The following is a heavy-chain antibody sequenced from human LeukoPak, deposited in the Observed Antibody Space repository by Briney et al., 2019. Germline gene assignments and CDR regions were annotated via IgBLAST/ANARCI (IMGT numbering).Heavy chain of an antibody. Sequence: QSGGSLRLSCAASGFTVSSSYMGWVRQAPGKGLEWVSVLYTGGSAYYADSVKGRFTISRDNSKNTLYLQMNSLSAEDTAVYYCARGLAAAGSTVDYWGQGTLVTVSS. V-gene: IGHV3-66*01. J-gene: IGHJ4*02. CDR2: LYTGGSA. CDR3: ARGLAAAGSTVDY. CDR1: GFTVSSSY. D-gene: IGHD6-13*01.